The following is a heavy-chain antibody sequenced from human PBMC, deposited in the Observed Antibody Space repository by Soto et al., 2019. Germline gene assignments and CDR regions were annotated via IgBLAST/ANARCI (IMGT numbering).Heavy chain of an antibody. J-gene: IGHJ4*02. CDR3: ARDWSDCSGGSCYPGGYFDY. Sequence: EVQLVESGGGLIQPGGSLRLSCAASGFTVSSNYMSWVRQAPGKGLEWVSVIYSGGSTYYADSVKGRFTISRDNSKNTVYLQMNSRRAEDTAVYYCARDWSDCSGGSCYPGGYFDYWVQGTLVTVSS. V-gene: IGHV3-53*01. CDR2: IYSGGST. D-gene: IGHD2-15*01. CDR1: GFTVSSNY.